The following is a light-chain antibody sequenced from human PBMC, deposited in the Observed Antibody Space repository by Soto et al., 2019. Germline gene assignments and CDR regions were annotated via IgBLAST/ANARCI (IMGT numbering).Light chain of an antibody. Sequence: EIVRTQSPGTLSFSPVERAALSCRASQSVSSNLAWYQQKPGQAPRLLIYGASTRATGIPARFSGSGSGTEFTLTISSLQSEDFAVYYCQQYNNWPTWAFGQGTKVDIK. CDR1: QSVSSN. CDR2: GAS. J-gene: IGKJ1*01. CDR3: QQYNNWPTWA. V-gene: IGKV3-15*01.